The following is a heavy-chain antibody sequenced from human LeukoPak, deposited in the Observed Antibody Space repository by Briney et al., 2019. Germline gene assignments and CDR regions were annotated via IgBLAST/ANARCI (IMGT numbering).Heavy chain of an antibody. CDR2: INHSGST. CDR3: ARGARFGESDYYYYYMDV. Sequence: PSETLSLTCAVYGGSFSGYYWSWIRQPPGKGLEWIGEINHSGSTNYNPSPKSRVTISVDTSKNQFSLKLSSVTAADTAVYYCARGARFGESDYYYYYMDVWGKGTTVTVSS. V-gene: IGHV4-34*01. CDR1: GGSFSGYY. D-gene: IGHD3-10*01. J-gene: IGHJ6*03.